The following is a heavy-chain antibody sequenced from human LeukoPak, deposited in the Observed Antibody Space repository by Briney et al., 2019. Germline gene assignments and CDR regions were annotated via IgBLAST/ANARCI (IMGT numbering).Heavy chain of an antibody. V-gene: IGHV4-34*01. Sequence: SETLSLTCAVYGGSFSGYYWSWIRQPPGKGLEWIGEINHSGSTNYNPSLKSRVTISVDTSKNQFSLKLSSVTAADTAVYYCARGSTPALYRSSTSCYRPPYGMDVWGQGTTVTVSS. D-gene: IGHD2-2*01. J-gene: IGHJ6*02. CDR2: INHSGST. CDR1: GGSFSGYY. CDR3: ARGSTPALYRSSTSCYRPPYGMDV.